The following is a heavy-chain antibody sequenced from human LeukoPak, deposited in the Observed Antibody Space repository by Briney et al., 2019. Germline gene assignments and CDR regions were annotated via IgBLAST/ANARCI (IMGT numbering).Heavy chain of an antibody. D-gene: IGHD6-19*01. CDR1: GFTFSRYW. J-gene: IGHJ4*02. Sequence: QPGGSLRLSCAASGFTFSRYWMSWVRQAPGKGLEWVANIKQDGSEKCYVDSVKGRFTISRDNSKNTLYLQMNSLRAEDTAVYYCASTSGWYEPIDYWGQGTLVTVSS. CDR2: IKQDGSEK. CDR3: ASTSGWYEPIDY. V-gene: IGHV3-7*02.